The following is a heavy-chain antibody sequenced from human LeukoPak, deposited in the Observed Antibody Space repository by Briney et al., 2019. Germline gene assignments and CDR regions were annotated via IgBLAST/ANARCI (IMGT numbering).Heavy chain of an antibody. Sequence: SETLSLTCTVSGDSISSRSYYWGWIRQPPGKGLEWIGSIYYSGTTYYNPSLKSRITMSVDTSKNQFSLQLSSVAAADTAVYYCARGLADIRYFDWLSEYYFDFWGQGTLVTVSS. V-gene: IGHV4-39*07. CDR3: ARGLADIRYFDWLSEYYFDF. CDR1: GDSISSRSYY. J-gene: IGHJ4*02. CDR2: IYYSGTT. D-gene: IGHD3-9*01.